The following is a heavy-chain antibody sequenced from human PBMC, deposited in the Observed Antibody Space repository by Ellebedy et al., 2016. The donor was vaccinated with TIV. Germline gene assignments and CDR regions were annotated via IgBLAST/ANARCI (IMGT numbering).Heavy chain of an antibody. D-gene: IGHD2-8*02. V-gene: IGHV4-4*02. CDR3: AGRTGRGPF. CDR2: VYESGET. J-gene: IGHJ4*02. Sequence: MPSETLSLTCTISRGSISSSDWWTWVRQPPGKGLEWFGEVYESGETNFNPSLKSRVTISLDKSNNQFSLNLISVTAADTGVYYCAGRTGRGPFWGQGTLVTVSS. CDR1: RGSISSSDW.